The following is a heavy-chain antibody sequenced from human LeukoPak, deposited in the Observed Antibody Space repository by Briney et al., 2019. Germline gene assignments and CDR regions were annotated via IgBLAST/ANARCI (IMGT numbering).Heavy chain of an antibody. CDR3: AKDRPCINDVCHGDFDY. CDR2: INWNSGTI. V-gene: IGHV3-9*01. J-gene: IGHJ4*02. D-gene: IGHD2-8*01. CDR1: GFTFDDFA. Sequence: PGGSLRLSCAASGFTFDDFAMHWVRQAPGKSLEWVSGINWNSGTIAYAVSVKGRFTISRDNSKNTVYLQMNSLRAEDTAVYYCAKDRPCINDVCHGDFDYWGQGTLVTVSS.